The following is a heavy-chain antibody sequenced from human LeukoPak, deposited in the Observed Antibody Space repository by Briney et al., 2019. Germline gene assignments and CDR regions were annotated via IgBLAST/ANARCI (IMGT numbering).Heavy chain of an antibody. CDR2: IYYSGNT. CDR1: GGSISSSSYY. J-gene: IGHJ4*02. V-gene: IGHV4-39*01. CDR3: ARRGTVTTERFDY. Sequence: SETLSLTCTVSGGSISSSSYYGGWIRQPPGKGQEWMGSIYYSGNTYYTPYLKSRVTIYVATYKHQFSLKLSSATAADTAVYYCARRGTVTTERFDYWGQGTLVTVSS. D-gene: IGHD4-11*01.